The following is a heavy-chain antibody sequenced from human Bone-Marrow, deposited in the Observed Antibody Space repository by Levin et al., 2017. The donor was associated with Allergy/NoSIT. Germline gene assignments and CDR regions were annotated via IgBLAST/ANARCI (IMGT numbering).Heavy chain of an antibody. CDR1: GGSISSGNYY. D-gene: IGHD2-2*02. J-gene: IGHJ6*03. Sequence: SETLSLTCTVSGGSISSGNYYWSWIRQPAGERLEWIGRIYTSGSTNYNPSLKSRVTISLDTSKNQFSLKLTSVTAADTAVYYCARVGHVRESSGTSWYSFSYSYMDVWGKGTTVTVSS. CDR2: IYTSGST. CDR3: ARVGHVRESSGTSWYSFSYSYMDV. V-gene: IGHV4-61*02.